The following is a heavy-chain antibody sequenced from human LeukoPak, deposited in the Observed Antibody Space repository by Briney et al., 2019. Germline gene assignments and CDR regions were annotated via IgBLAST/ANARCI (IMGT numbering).Heavy chain of an antibody. D-gene: IGHD4-17*01. CDR3: ARAYGDLYFVY. Sequence: GGSLRLSCAASGFTFSSYGMHWVRQAPGKGLEWVAVIWYDGSNKYYADSVKGRFTISRDNSKNTLYLQMNSLRAEDTAVYYCARAYGDLYFVYWGQGILVTVSS. J-gene: IGHJ4*02. CDR2: IWYDGSNK. CDR1: GFTFSSYG. V-gene: IGHV3-33*01.